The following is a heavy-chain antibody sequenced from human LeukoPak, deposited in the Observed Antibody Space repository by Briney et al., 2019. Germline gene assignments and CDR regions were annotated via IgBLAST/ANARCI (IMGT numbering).Heavy chain of an antibody. CDR3: AREQNHNKWELLSFDC. CDR2: IIPVFGTA. CDR1: GGTFSSYA. V-gene: IGHV1-69*01. Sequence: SVKVSCKASGGTFSSYAISWVRQAPGQGLEWMGGIIPVFGTANYAQKFQGRVTITADESTSTAYMELSSLRSEDTAVYYCAREQNHNKWELLSFDCWGQGTLVTVSS. J-gene: IGHJ4*02. D-gene: IGHD1-26*01.